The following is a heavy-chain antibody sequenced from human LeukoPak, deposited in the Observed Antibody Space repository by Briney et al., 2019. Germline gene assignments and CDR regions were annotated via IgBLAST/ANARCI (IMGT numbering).Heavy chain of an antibody. Sequence: ASVKVSCKASGGTFSSYAISWVRQAPGQGLEWMGRIIPILGIANYAQKFQGRVTITADKSTSTAYMELSSLRSESTAVYYCARTGTGDFDYWGQGTLVTVSS. CDR1: GGTFSSYA. CDR3: ARTGTGDFDY. V-gene: IGHV1-69*04. D-gene: IGHD2-8*02. J-gene: IGHJ4*02. CDR2: IIPILGIA.